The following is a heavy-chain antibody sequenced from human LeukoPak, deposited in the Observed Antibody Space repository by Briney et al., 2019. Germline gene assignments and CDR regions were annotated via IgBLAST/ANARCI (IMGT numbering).Heavy chain of an antibody. J-gene: IGHJ6*03. V-gene: IGHV3-48*01. Sequence: GGSLRLFCAASGFTFSSSTMNWVRQAPGRGLEWISHITSSSSIIYYADSVQGRFTISRDDAKNSLYLQMNSLRAEDTAVYYCARHFGSGSYYYHYMDVWGKGTTVTVSS. CDR3: ARHFGSGSYYYHYMDV. D-gene: IGHD3-10*01. CDR1: GFTFSSST. CDR2: ITSSSSII.